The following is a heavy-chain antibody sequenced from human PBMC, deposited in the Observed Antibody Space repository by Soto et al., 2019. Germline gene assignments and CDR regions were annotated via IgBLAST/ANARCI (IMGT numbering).Heavy chain of an antibody. CDR3: AKDPQGDSVGWFDP. Sequence: PGGSLRLSCAASGFIFSSYAMHWVRQAPGKGLEWVAGISYDGSEKYYAVSVKGRFTIFRDDSKNTLFLQMNSLRAEDTAVYYCAKDPQGDSVGWFDPWGQGTLVTVSS. D-gene: IGHD2-21*02. J-gene: IGHJ5*02. CDR1: GFIFSSYA. CDR2: ISYDGSEK. V-gene: IGHV3-30*18.